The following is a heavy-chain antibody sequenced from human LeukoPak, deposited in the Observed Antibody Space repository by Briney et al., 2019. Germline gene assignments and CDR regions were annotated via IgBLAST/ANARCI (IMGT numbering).Heavy chain of an antibody. D-gene: IGHD1-26*01. Sequence: PGGSLRLSCAASGFTFSSYGMHWVRQAPGKGLEWVANIKQDGSEKDFVDSVKGRFIISRDNAKNSLYLQMNSLRVEDTAVYYCARGGTYYDYWGQGTLVTVSS. CDR2: IKQDGSEK. V-gene: IGHV3-7*04. CDR1: GFTFSSYG. CDR3: ARGGTYYDY. J-gene: IGHJ4*02.